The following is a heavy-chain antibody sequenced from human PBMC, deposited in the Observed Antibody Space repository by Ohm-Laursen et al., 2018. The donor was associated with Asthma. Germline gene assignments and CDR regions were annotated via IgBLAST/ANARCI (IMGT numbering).Heavy chain of an antibody. J-gene: IGHJ4*01. CDR1: GFTFSSYW. CDR3: ARGYGSGSYIYDY. CDR2: IKQDGSEK. V-gene: IGHV3-7*04. Sequence: GSLRLSCTASGFTFSSYWMSWVRQAPGKGLEWVANIKQDGSEKYYVDSVKGRFTISRDNAKNSLYLQMNSLRAEDTAVYYCARGYGSGSYIYDYWGQGTLVTVSS. D-gene: IGHD3-10*01.